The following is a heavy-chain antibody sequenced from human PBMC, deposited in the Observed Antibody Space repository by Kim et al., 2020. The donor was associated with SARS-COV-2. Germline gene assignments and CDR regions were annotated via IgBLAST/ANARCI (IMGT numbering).Heavy chain of an antibody. CDR1: GGSISSYY. CDR3: ARDLTRHYDILTGYSLYGMDV. CDR2: IYYSGST. Sequence: SETLSLTCTVSGGSISSYYWSWIRQPPGKGLEWIGYIYYSGSTNYNPSLKSRVTISVDTSKNQFSLKLSSVTAADTAVYYCARDLTRHYDILTGYSLYGMDVWGQGTTVTVSS. D-gene: IGHD3-9*01. J-gene: IGHJ6*02. V-gene: IGHV4-59*01.